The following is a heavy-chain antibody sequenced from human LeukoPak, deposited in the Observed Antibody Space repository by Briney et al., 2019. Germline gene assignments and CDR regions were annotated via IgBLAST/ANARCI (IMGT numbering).Heavy chain of an antibody. CDR3: AKVAKYYYDSSDAFDI. V-gene: IGHV3-23*01. D-gene: IGHD3-22*01. J-gene: IGHJ3*02. Sequence: GGSLRLSCAASEFSFRSNYMTWVRQAPGKGLEWVSAISGSGGSTYYADSVKGRFTISRDNSKNTLYLQMNSLRAEDTAVYYCAKVAKYYYDSSDAFDIWGQGTMVTVSS. CDR1: EFSFRSNY. CDR2: ISGSGGST.